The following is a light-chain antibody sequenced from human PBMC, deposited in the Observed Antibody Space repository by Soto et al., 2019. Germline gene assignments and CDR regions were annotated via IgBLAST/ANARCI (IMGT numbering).Light chain of an antibody. CDR2: EVN. Sequence: QSALTQPPSASGSPGQSVTISCTGTSSDVGSNNYVYWYQQHPGKAPKLMIYEVNKRPSGVPDRFSGSKSGNTASLTVSGLEAEDEADYYCRSYEGSNDQGVFGGGTKLTVL. CDR3: RSYEGSNDQGV. CDR1: SSDVGSNNY. V-gene: IGLV2-8*01. J-gene: IGLJ2*01.